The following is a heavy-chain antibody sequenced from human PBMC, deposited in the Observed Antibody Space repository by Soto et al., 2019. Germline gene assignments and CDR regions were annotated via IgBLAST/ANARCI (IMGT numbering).Heavy chain of an antibody. CDR1: GGSISSGGYY. CDR3: ARHIVVVVISGNWFDP. V-gene: IGHV4-39*01. Sequence: SETLSLTCTVSGGSISSGGYYWSWIRQHPGKGLEWIGYIYYSGSTYYNPSLKSRVTISVDTSKNQFSLKLSSVTAADTAVYYCARHIVVVVISGNWFDPWGQGTLVTVSS. D-gene: IGHD3-22*01. J-gene: IGHJ5*02. CDR2: IYYSGST.